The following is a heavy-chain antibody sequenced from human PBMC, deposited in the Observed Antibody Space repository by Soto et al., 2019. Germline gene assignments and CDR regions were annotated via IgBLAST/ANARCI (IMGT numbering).Heavy chain of an antibody. D-gene: IGHD6-19*01. Sequence: QVQLQESGPGLVKPSETLSLTCTVSGGSISSYYWSWIRQPPGKGLEWIGYIYYSGSTTYNPSLKGRVTISVDTSKNQFSLKLSSVTAADTAVYYCATSSGWWGWFDPWGQGTLVTVSS. CDR1: GGSISSYY. CDR2: IYYSGST. J-gene: IGHJ5*02. V-gene: IGHV4-59*01. CDR3: ATSSGWWGWFDP.